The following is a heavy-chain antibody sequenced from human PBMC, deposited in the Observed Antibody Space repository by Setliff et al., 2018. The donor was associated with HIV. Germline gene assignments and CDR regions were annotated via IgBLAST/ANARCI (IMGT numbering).Heavy chain of an antibody. CDR1: GGSISSYY. D-gene: IGHD3-16*01. CDR3: AKDGDYIWGSFSSHDAFDI. J-gene: IGHJ3*02. Sequence: PSETLSLTCTVSGGSISSYYWSWIRQPPGKGLEWVANIKEDGSATYYVESVKGRFTISRDNSKNTLYLQMTSLRVEDTAVYYCAKDGDYIWGSFSSHDAFDIWGQGTMVTVSS. CDR2: IKEDGSAT. V-gene: IGHV3-7*03.